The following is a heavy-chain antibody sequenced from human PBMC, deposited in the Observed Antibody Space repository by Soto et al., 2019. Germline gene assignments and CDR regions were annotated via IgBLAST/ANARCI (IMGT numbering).Heavy chain of an antibody. J-gene: IGHJ6*02. D-gene: IGHD3-3*01. CDR1: GGTLNISA. Sequence: QVQLVQSGSEVRKPGSSVKVSCKASGGTLNISAISWVRLARGQGLEWVGGIIPIPGTTTYAQKFEGRVTINADASTGTVYMELSNLRSEDTAVYYCAGRSGSQDRPRPTIFNYYYGMAVWGQGTTVTVSS. V-gene: IGHV1-69*01. CDR2: IIPIPGTT. CDR3: AGRSGSQDRPRPTIFNYYYGMAV.